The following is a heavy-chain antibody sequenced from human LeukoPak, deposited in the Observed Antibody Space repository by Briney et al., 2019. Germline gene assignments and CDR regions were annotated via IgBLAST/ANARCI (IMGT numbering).Heavy chain of an antibody. Sequence: SETLSLTCAVYGGSFSGYYWSWIRQPPGKGLEWLGEINHSGSTNYNPSLKRRVTISVDTSKNQFSLKLSSVTAADTAVYYCARASMVRGAPRQGMDVWGQGTTVTVSS. CDR1: GGSFSGYY. CDR2: INHSGST. V-gene: IGHV4-34*01. J-gene: IGHJ6*02. CDR3: ARASMVRGAPRQGMDV. D-gene: IGHD3-10*01.